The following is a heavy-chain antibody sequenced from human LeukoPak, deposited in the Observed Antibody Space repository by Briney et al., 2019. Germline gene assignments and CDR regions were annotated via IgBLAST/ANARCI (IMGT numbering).Heavy chain of an antibody. V-gene: IGHV3-66*01. Sequence: GGSLRLSCAASGFTVSSNYMSWVRQAPGKGLEWVSVIYSGGSTYYADSVKGRFTISRDNSKNTLYLQMNSLRAEDTAVYYCARDSVSSGYSYGLDAFDIWGQGTMVTVSS. J-gene: IGHJ3*02. D-gene: IGHD5-18*01. CDR1: GFTVSSNY. CDR3: ARDSVSSGYSYGLDAFDI. CDR2: IYSGGST.